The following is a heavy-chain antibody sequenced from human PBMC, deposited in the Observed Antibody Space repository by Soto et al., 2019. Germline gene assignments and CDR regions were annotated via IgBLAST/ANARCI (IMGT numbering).Heavy chain of an antibody. CDR1: GFTFSSYG. D-gene: IGHD5-18*01. V-gene: IGHV3-33*01. CDR3: ARTRGYSYGPLGY. Sequence: GGSLRLSCAASGFTFSSYGMHWVRQAPGKGLEWVAVIWYDGSNKYYADSVKGRFTISRDNSKNTLYLQMNSLRAEDTAVYYCARTRGYSYGPLGYWGQGTLVTVSS. CDR2: IWYDGSNK. J-gene: IGHJ4*02.